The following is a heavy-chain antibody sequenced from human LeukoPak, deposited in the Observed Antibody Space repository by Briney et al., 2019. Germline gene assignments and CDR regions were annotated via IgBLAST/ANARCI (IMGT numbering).Heavy chain of an antibody. CDR3: ARGTIGPGETFDN. CDR2: IIPIFGTA. D-gene: IGHD7-27*01. J-gene: IGHJ4*02. V-gene: IGHV1-69*05. CDR1: GGTFSSYA. Sequence: ASVKVSCKASGGTFSSYAISWVRQAPGQGLEWMGRIIPIFGTANYAQKFQGRVTITTDESTSTAYMELSSLRSEDTAVYYCARGTIGPGETFDNWGQGTLVTVPS.